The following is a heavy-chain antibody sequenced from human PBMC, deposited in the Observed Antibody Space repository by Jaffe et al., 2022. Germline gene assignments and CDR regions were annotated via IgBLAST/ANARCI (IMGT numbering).Heavy chain of an antibody. CDR3: ARDKGTYDSSGYYYGYFDY. CDR1: GYTFTSYY. V-gene: IGHV1-46*01. CDR2: INPSGGST. J-gene: IGHJ4*02. Sequence: QVQLVQSGAEVKKPGASVKVSCKASGYTFTSYYMHWVRQAPGQGLEWMGIINPSGGSTSYAQKFQGRVTMTRDTSTSTVYMELSSLRSEDTAVYYCARDKGTYDSSGYYYGYFDYWGQGTLVTVSS. D-gene: IGHD3-22*01.